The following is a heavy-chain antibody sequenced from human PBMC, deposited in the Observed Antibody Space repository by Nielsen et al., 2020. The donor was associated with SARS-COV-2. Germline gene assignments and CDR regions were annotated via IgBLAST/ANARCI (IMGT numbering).Heavy chain of an antibody. Sequence: PGKGLEWIGSIYYSGSTYYNPSLKSRVTISVDTSKNQFSLKLSSVTAADTAVYYCARQVWRWGRFDPWGQGTLVTVSS. CDR2: IYYSGST. J-gene: IGHJ5*02. V-gene: IGHV4-39*01. CDR3: ARQVWRWGRFDP. D-gene: IGHD2-21*01.